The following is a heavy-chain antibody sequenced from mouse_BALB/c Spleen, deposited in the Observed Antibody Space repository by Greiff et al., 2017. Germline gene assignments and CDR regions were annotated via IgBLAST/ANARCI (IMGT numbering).Heavy chain of an antibody. J-gene: IGHJ2*01. CDR1: GFNIKDYY. V-gene: IGHV14-4*02. CDR3: NGGDGNYDYFDY. Sequence: EVKLVESGAELVRSGASVKLSCTASGFNIKDYYMHWVKQRPEQGLEWIGWIDPENGDTEYAPKFQGKATMTADTSSNTAYLQLSSLTSEDTAVYYCNGGDGNYDYFDYWGQGTTLTVSS. D-gene: IGHD2-1*01. CDR2: IDPENGDT.